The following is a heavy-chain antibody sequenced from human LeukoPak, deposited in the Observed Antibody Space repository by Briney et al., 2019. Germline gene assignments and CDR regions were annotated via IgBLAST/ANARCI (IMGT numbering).Heavy chain of an antibody. D-gene: IGHD6-19*01. V-gene: IGHV3-7*04. J-gene: IGHJ4*02. CDR3: ARGRYSSGWYHDF. Sequence: GGSLRLSCAASGFTLSNFWMIWVRQAPGKGLEWVANIKHDGTETKYVDSVKGRFTISRDNAKNSLYLQMNSLRAEDTAVYFCARGRYSSGWYHDFWGQGALVTVSS. CDR1: GFTLSNFW. CDR2: IKHDGTET.